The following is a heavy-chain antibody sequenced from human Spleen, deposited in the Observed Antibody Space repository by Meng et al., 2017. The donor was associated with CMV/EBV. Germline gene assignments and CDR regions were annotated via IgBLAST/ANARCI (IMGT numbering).Heavy chain of an antibody. J-gene: IGHJ6*02. D-gene: IGHD3-3*01. Sequence: GESLKISCAASGFPFSSYWMTWVRQAPGKGLEWVANIKRDGSEKYYVDSVKGRFTISRDNAKNSLYLQMNSLRAEDTAVYYCAKENGLTIFGVDYYYGMDVWGQGTTVTVSS. V-gene: IGHV3-7*03. CDR1: GFPFSSYW. CDR2: IKRDGSEK. CDR3: AKENGLTIFGVDYYYGMDV.